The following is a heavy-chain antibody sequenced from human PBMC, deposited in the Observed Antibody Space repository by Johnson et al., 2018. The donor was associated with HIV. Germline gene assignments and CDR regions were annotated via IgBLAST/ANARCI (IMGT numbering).Heavy chain of an antibody. CDR1: GFDFSSSW. J-gene: IGHJ3*01. CDR2: IRNDGSVT. Sequence: EVQLVESGGGLVQPGGSLRLSCAASGFDFSSSWMHWVRQAPGKGLVWVSRIRNDGSVTTYADSVKGRFFISSDNSKNSLYLQMNSLRVEDTAVYYCARDSTPWGGDEVGYAFDVWGQGTTVVVS. CDR3: ARDSTPWGGDEVGYAFDV. V-gene: IGHV3-74*02. D-gene: IGHD7-27*01.